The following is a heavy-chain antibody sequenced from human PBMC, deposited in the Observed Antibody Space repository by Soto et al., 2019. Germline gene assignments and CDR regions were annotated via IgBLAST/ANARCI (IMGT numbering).Heavy chain of an antibody. Sequence: SETLSLTCTVSGGSISSNIYHWGWIRQPPGKGLEWIGRIYNSGRTYYNASLKSRVSISIDTSKNQFSLKLTSVTAADTAVYYCARHPVYATGWQIDYWGQGALVTVSS. D-gene: IGHD2-2*01. CDR1: GGSISSNIYH. CDR3: ARHPVYATGWQIDY. V-gene: IGHV4-39*01. J-gene: IGHJ4*02. CDR2: IYNSGRT.